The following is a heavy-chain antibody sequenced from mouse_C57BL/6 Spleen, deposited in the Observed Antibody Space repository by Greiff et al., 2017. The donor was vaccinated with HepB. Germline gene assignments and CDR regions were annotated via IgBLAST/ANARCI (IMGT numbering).Heavy chain of an antibody. CDR2: INPNNGGT. D-gene: IGHD1-1*01. CDR3: ARSNYDYFDY. CDR1: GYAFTDYY. J-gene: IGHJ2*01. V-gene: IGHV1-26*01. Sequence: EVQLQQSGPELVKPGASVKISCKASGYAFTDYYMNWVKQSHGKSLEWIGDINPNNGGTSYNQKFKGKATLTVDKSSSTAYMELRSLTSEDSAVYYGARSNYDYFDYWGQGTTLTVSS.